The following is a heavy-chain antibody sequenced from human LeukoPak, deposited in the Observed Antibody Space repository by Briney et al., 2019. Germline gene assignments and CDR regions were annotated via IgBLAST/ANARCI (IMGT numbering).Heavy chain of an antibody. V-gene: IGHV4-34*01. CDR2: INHSGST. Sequence: SETLSLTCAVYGGSFSGYYWSWIRQPPGKGLEWIGEINHSGSTNYNPSLKSRVTISVDTSKNQFSLKLSSVTAADTAVYYCARRKVFCSSTSCSFDYWGQGTLVTVSS. CDR3: ARRKVFCSSTSCSFDY. CDR1: GGSFSGYY. J-gene: IGHJ4*02. D-gene: IGHD2-2*01.